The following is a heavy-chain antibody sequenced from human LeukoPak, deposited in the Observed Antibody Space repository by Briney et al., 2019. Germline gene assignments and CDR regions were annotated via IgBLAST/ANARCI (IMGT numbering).Heavy chain of an antibody. CDR2: IYYSGST. J-gene: IGHJ6*03. Sequence: PSETLSLTCTVSGVSISSYYWSWIRQPPGKGLEWIGYIYYSGSTNYNPSLKSRVTISVDTSKNQFSLKLSSVTAADTAVYYCASVTYYYYYMDVWGKGTPVTISS. CDR3: ASVTYYYYYMDV. CDR1: GVSISSYY. V-gene: IGHV4-59*01.